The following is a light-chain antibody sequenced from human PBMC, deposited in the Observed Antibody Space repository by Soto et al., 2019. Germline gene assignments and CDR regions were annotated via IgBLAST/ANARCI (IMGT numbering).Light chain of an antibody. J-gene: IGKJ1*01. CDR1: HNIERW. V-gene: IGKV1-5*01. Sequence: IQMTQSPSTLSASVGDRVTITCRASHNIERWMAWYQKKPGKAPSLLIFDASTLHSGVPSRFSGSGSGTDFTLTISSLQPDDFATYYCQQFAISTTFGQGTKVEVK. CDR2: DAS. CDR3: QQFAISTT.